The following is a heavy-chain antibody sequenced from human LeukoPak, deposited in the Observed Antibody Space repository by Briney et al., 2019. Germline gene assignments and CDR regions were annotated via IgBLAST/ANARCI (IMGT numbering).Heavy chain of an antibody. CDR1: GYTFTSYD. D-gene: IGHD3-9*01. J-gene: IGHJ3*02. CDR3: ARGIYDILTGYLGDAFDI. Sequence: ASVKVSCKASGYTFTSYDINWVRQATGQGLEWMGWMNPNSGNTGYAQKFQGRVTITRNTSISTAYMELRSLRSDDTAVYYCARGIYDILTGYLGDAFDIWGQGTMVTVSS. CDR2: MNPNSGNT. V-gene: IGHV1-8*03.